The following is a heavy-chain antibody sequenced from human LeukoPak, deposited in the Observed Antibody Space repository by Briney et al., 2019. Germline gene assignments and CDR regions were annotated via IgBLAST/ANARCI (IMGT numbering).Heavy chain of an antibody. V-gene: IGHV1-2*02. CDR3: ARADTAMDTFDY. J-gene: IGHJ4*02. CDR1: GYTFTGYY. Sequence: ASVKVSCKASGYTFTGYYMHWVRQAPGQGLEWMGWINPNSGGTNYAQKFQGRVTMTRDTSISTAYMELSRLRSDDTAVYYCARADTAMDTFDYWGQGTLVTVSS. D-gene: IGHD5-18*01. CDR2: INPNSGGT.